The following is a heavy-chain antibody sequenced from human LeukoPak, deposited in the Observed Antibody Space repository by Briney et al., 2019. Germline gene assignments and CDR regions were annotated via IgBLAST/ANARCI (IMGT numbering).Heavy chain of an antibody. V-gene: IGHV5-51*01. CDR3: ARCGDSSGYYFDY. Sequence: GESLKISCKASGYSFTTYWIGWVRQMPGKGLEWMGIIYPGDSDTRYSPSFQGQVTISADKSISTAYLQWSSLKASDTAMYYCARCGDSSGYYFDYWGQGTLVTVSS. CDR1: GYSFTTYW. CDR2: IYPGDSDT. D-gene: IGHD3-22*01. J-gene: IGHJ4*02.